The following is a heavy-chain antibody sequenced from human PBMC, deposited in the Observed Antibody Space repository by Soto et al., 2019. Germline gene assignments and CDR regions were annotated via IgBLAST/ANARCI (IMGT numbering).Heavy chain of an antibody. J-gene: IGHJ6*04. V-gene: IGHV4-39*01. CDR3: ARKPTVTTGYYHYGMDV. CDR2: IYYSGST. Sequence: SETLCLTWTVSDGSISSSSYYWVWIRQPPGKGLEWIGGIYYSGSTYYNPSLKSRVTISVDTSKNQFSLKLSSVTAADTAVYYCARKPTVTTGYYHYGMDVWGKGTTVTGSS. D-gene: IGHD4-17*01. CDR1: DGSISSSSYY.